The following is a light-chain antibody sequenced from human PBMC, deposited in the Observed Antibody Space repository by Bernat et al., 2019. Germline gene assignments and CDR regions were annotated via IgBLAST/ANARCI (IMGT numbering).Light chain of an antibody. V-gene: IGKV2-28*01. CDR3: MQALQTPYT. CDR1: QSLLHSNGYNY. Sequence: DIVMTQSPLSLPVTPGEPASISCRSSQSLLHSNGYNYLDWYLQKLGQSPQLMIYLGSNWASGVPDRFSGSGSGTDFTLKISRVEAEDVGVYYCMQALQTPYTFGQGTKLEIK. CDR2: LGS. J-gene: IGKJ2*01.